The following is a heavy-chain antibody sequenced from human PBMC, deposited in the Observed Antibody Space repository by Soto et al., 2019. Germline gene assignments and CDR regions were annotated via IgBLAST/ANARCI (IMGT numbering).Heavy chain of an antibody. V-gene: IGHV3-48*02. D-gene: IGHD2-2*01. CDR2: ISSSSTI. CDR3: ARILGYCSSTSCPYYYYGMDV. Sequence: GGSLRLSCAASGFTFSSYSMNWIRQAPGKGLEWVSYISSSSTIYYADSVKGRFTISRDNAKNSLYLQMNSLRDEDTAVYYCARILGYCSSTSCPYYYYGMDVWGQGTTVTVSS. CDR1: GFTFSSYS. J-gene: IGHJ6*02.